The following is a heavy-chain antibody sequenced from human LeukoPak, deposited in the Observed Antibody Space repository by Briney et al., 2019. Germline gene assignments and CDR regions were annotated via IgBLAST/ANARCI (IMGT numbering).Heavy chain of an antibody. CDR1: GGTFSIYA. Sequence: SVKVSCKASGGTFSIYAISWVRQAPGQGLEWRGRIIPILGIASYAHKFQGRLTITADKSTSTAYMELRSLRSEATAVYYCARDRVVVPAATNWFHPWGQGTLVTVSS. CDR3: ARDRVVVPAATNWFHP. J-gene: IGHJ5*02. V-gene: IGHV1-69*04. CDR2: IIPILGIA. D-gene: IGHD2-2*01.